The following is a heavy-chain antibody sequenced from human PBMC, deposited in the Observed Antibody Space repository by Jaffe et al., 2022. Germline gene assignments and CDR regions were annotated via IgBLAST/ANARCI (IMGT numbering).Heavy chain of an antibody. V-gene: IGHV3-49*04. CDR2: IRSKAYGGTT. D-gene: IGHD3-9*01. CDR1: GFTFGDYA. J-gene: IGHJ4*02. Sequence: EVQLVESGGGLVQPGRSLRLSCTASGFTFGDYAMSWVRQAPGKGLEWVGFIRSKAYGGTTEYAASVKGRFTISRDDSKSIAYLQMNSLKTEDTAVYYCTRTAGDILTGYFNYFDYWGQGTLVTVSS. CDR3: TRTAGDILTGYFNYFDY.